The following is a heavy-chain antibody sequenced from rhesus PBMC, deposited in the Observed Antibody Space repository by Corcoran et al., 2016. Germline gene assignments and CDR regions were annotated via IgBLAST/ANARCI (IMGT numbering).Heavy chain of an antibody. CDR3: AKEHEYDNSLDV. Sequence: EVQLVESGGGLVQPGGSLRLSCTGSGFTFSSDYMYWVRQAPGKGLEWVSAINTGGGSTWYNDSVKGRLTISKENAKNTLYLQMDSLRAEDTAVYYCAKEHEYDNSLDVWGRGVLVTVSS. D-gene: IGHD4-23*01. CDR1: GFTFSSDY. V-gene: IGHV3-8*01. CDR2: INTGGGST. J-gene: IGHJ5-2*02.